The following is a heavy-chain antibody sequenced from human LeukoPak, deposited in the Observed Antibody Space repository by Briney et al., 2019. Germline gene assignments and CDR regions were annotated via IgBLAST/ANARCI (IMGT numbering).Heavy chain of an antibody. CDR1: GFTFSTHG. J-gene: IGHJ4*02. D-gene: IGHD3-9*01. CDR2: IRYDGINK. V-gene: IGHV3-30*02. Sequence: TGGSLRLSCAASGFTFSTHGMHWVRQAPGKGLEWVAFIRYDGINKYYADSVKGRFTISRDNSKNTLYLQMNSLRAEDTAVYYCAKDPYDILTGYYSFDYWGQGTLVTVSS. CDR3: AKDPYDILTGYYSFDY.